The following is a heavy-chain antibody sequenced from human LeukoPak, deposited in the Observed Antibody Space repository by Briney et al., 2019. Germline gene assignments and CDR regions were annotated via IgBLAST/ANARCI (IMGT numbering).Heavy chain of an antibody. Sequence: ASVKVSCTASGYTFTNYDINWVRQATGQGLEWMGWMSPSSGDTGFAQKFQGRVTMTRNTSISTAYMELSSLRSEDTAVYYCARGQTRSSWFMGYYYYGMDVWGQGTTVTVSS. J-gene: IGHJ6*02. CDR3: ARGQTRSSWFMGYYYYGMDV. D-gene: IGHD6-13*01. CDR2: MSPSSGDT. V-gene: IGHV1-8*01. CDR1: GYTFTNYD.